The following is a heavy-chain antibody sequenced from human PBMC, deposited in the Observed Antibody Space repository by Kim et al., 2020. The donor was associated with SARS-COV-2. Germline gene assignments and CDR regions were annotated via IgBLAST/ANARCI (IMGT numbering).Heavy chain of an antibody. J-gene: IGHJ3*02. V-gene: IGHV7-4-1*02. CDR1: GYTFTSYA. D-gene: IGHD3-3*01. CDR2: INTNTGNP. Sequence: ASVKVSCKASGYTFTSYAMNWVRQAPGQGLEWMGWINTNTGNPTYAQAFTGRFVFSLDTSVSTAYLQISSLKAEDTAVYYCARAESGYDFWSGYYNFAFDIWGQGTMVTVSS. CDR3: ARAESGYDFWSGYYNFAFDI.